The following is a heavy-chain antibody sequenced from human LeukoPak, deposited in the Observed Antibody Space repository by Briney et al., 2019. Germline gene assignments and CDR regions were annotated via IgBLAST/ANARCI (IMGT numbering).Heavy chain of an antibody. J-gene: IGHJ4*02. CDR1: GFTFSSSA. CDR2: ISGSGGST. V-gene: IGHV3-23*01. D-gene: IGHD6-19*01. CDR3: AKTSQYSSGWSDY. Sequence: GGSLRLSCAASGFTFSSSAMSWVRQAPGKGLEWVSTISGSGGSTYYVDSVKGRFTISRDNSRNTLDIEMNSLRPEDTAVYYCAKTSQYSSGWSDYWGQGTLVTVSS.